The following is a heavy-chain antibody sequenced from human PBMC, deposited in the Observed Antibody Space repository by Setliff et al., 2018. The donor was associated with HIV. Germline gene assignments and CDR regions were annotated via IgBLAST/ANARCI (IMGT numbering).Heavy chain of an antibody. CDR3: ARDRYTYGYFDY. J-gene: IGHJ4*02. Sequence: SETLSLTCTVSGGSISTYYWSWIRQPPGKGLEWIGSIYFTGSSDNNPSLKSRVNISIDTSKNQFSLKLSSVTAADTALYYCARDRYTYGYFDYWGQGTLVTVSS. D-gene: IGHD5-18*01. CDR1: GGSISTYY. V-gene: IGHV4-59*12. CDR2: IYFTGSS.